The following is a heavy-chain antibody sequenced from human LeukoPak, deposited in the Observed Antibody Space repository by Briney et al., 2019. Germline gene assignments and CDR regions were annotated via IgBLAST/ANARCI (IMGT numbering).Heavy chain of an antibody. V-gene: IGHV3-30*04. J-gene: IGHJ4*02. D-gene: IGHD6-13*01. CDR1: GFTFSSYA. Sequence: SGGSLRLSCAASGFTFSSYAMHWVRQAPGKGLEWVAVISYDGSNKYYADSVKGRFTIFRDNSKNTLYLQMNSLRAEDTAVYYCARARGGQQLVVDYWGQGTLVTISS. CDR2: ISYDGSNK. CDR3: ARARGGQQLVVDY.